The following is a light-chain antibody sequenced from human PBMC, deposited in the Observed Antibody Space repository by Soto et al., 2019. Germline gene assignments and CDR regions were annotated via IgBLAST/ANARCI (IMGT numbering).Light chain of an antibody. J-gene: IGLJ1*01. Sequence: QSVLTQPPSASGTPGQGVTISCSGSTSNIRSNYVYWYQQLPGTAPKLLIYRNNQRPSGVPDRCSGSKSGTSASLAISGLRSDDEAYYFCATWDDSLNGVYVFGTGTKVTVL. CDR2: RNN. V-gene: IGLV1-47*01. CDR1: TSNIRSNY. CDR3: ATWDDSLNGVYV.